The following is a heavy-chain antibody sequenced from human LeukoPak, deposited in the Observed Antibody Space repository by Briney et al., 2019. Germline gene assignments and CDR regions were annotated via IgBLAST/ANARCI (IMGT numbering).Heavy chain of an antibody. J-gene: IGHJ3*02. V-gene: IGHV3-23*01. CDR1: GFTFSSYA. CDR3: AKDLRNNIANGFDI. D-gene: IGHD1/OR15-1a*01. CDR2: ISGAGGST. Sequence: GGSLRLSCAASGFTFSSYAMSWVRQAPGKGLEWVSAISGAGGSTSYADSVKGRFTISRDNSKNTLYLQMNSLRVEDTAVYYCAKDLRNNIANGFDIWGQGTWVTVS.